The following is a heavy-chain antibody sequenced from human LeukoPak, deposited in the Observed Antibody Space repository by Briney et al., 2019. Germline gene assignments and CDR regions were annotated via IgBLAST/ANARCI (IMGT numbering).Heavy chain of an antibody. CDR2: ISGSGYSA. CDR1: GFRFSSYV. V-gene: IGHV3-23*01. Sequence: GGSLRLSCVVSGFRFSSYVMSWVRQAPGKGLEWVSVISGSGYSANYAESVKGRFSISRDNSKNTLYLQMNSLRAEDTAVYYCAKSGAYDYGDYWGQGTLVTVSS. D-gene: IGHD2-21*01. J-gene: IGHJ4*02. CDR3: AKSGAYDYGDY.